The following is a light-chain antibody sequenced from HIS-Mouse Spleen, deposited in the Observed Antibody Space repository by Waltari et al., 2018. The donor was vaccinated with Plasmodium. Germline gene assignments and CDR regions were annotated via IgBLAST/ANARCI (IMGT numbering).Light chain of an antibody. J-gene: IGLJ1*01. Sequence: SYELTQPPSVSVSPGQTASITCSGDKLGYNYACWYQQKPGQSPVLVIYQDSKRPSGIPERFSGSNSGNTATLTISGTQAMDEADYYCCSYAGSYTYVFGTGTKVTVL. CDR3: CSYAGSYTYV. CDR1: KLGYNY. CDR2: QDS. V-gene: IGLV3-1*01.